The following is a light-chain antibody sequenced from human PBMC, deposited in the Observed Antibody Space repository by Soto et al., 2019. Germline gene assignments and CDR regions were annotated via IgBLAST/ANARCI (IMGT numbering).Light chain of an antibody. CDR3: QQYNVYPYT. Sequence: DIQMTQSPSSLSASIGDRVTITCRASQGLTGRLAWYQQKPGRLPKLLIYYVSLLESGVPSRFSGSESETDFTLTISSLRPDDFATYYCQQYNVYPYTFGQGTRLDI. J-gene: IGKJ2*01. CDR1: QGLTGR. CDR2: YVS. V-gene: IGKV1-5*01.